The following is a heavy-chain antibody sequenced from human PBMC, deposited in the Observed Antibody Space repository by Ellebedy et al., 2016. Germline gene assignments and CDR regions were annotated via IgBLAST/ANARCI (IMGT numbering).Heavy chain of an antibody. J-gene: IGHJ4*02. D-gene: IGHD3-3*01. Sequence: SSVKVSCXASRGTFSSYAISWVRQAPGQGLEWMGRIIPILGIANYAQKFQGRVTMTRNTSISTAYMELSSLRSEDTAVYYCARGLDLGYWGQGTLVTVSS. CDR3: ARGLDLGY. V-gene: IGHV1-69*04. CDR2: IIPILGIA. CDR1: RGTFSSYA.